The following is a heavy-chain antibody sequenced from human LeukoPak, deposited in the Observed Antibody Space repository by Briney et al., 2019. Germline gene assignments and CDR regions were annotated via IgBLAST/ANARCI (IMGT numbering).Heavy chain of an antibody. CDR1: AFTSSRDV. J-gene: IGHJ4*02. CDR2: ISYDGSNR. Sequence: GGSLRLSCAASAFTSSRDVMHWARQAPGKGLEWVAMISYDGSNRYYADSVEGRFTISRDNSKNTLYLQMSSLRSEDTAVYYCAGGRTDIVVVPATLRNYYFDYWGQGTLVTVSS. V-gene: IGHV3-30*04. D-gene: IGHD2-2*01. CDR3: AGGRTDIVVVPATLRNYYFDY.